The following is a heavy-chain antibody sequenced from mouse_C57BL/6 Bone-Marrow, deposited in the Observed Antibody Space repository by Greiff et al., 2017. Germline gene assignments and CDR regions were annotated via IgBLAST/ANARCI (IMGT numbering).Heavy chain of an antibody. Sequence: QVQLQQPGAELVKPGASVKLSCKASGYTFTSYWMQWVKQRPGQGLEWIGEIDPSDSYTNYNQKFKGKATLTVDTSSSTAYMQLSSLTSEDSAVYYCARGRVTTVVGGDYFDYWGQGTTLTVSS. CDR2: IDPSDSYT. J-gene: IGHJ2*01. CDR1: GYTFTSYW. D-gene: IGHD1-1*01. V-gene: IGHV1-50*01. CDR3: ARGRVTTVVGGDYFDY.